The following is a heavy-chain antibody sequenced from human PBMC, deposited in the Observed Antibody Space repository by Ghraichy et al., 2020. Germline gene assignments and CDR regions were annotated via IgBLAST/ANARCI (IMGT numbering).Heavy chain of an antibody. CDR3: ARRYYTDRGSYVLMDV. CDR2: MYHSGST. J-gene: IGHJ6*02. V-gene: IGHV4-4*02. D-gene: IGHD3-16*01. CDR1: GGSISSTYW. Sequence: SETLSLTCAVSGGSISSTYWWSWVRQPPGKGLEWIGEMYHSGSTNYNPSLKSRVTISVDKSNNYFSLKMSSVTAADTAVYYCARRYYTDRGSYVLMDVWGQGTTVTVSS.